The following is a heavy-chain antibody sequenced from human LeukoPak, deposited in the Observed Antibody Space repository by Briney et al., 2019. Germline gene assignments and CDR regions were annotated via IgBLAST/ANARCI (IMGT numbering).Heavy chain of an antibody. CDR1: GFTFSSYT. Sequence: GGSLRLSCAASGFTFSSYTMNWVRQAPGKGLEWVSSISSSSYYIYYADSVKGRFTISRDNAKNSLYLQMNSLRAEDTAVYYCARDLLYYYDSSPRAFDIWGQGTMVTVSS. CDR3: ARDLLYYYDSSPRAFDI. CDR2: ISSSSYYI. J-gene: IGHJ3*02. V-gene: IGHV3-21*01. D-gene: IGHD3-22*01.